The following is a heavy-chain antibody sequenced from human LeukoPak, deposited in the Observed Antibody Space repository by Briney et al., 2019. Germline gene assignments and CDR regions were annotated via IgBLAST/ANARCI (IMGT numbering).Heavy chain of an antibody. V-gene: IGHV3-30*18. CDR2: ISFDGSNK. CDR1: GFTFSTYG. D-gene: IGHD3-10*01. J-gene: IGHJ4*02. CDR3: AKGRANNGSPEFDY. Sequence: GGSLRLSCAASGFTFSTYGMHWVRQAPGKGLEWVAVISFDGSNKYFADSVKGRFTISRDNSKNTLYLQMNSLRAEDTAVYYCAKGRANNGSPEFDYWGQGTLVTVSS.